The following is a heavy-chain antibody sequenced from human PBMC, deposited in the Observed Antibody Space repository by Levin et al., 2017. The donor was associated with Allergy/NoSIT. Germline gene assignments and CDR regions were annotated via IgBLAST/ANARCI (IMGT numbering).Heavy chain of an antibody. J-gene: IGHJ6*02. CDR3: ARRGSTTSTLGYFYGMDV. Sequence: ASVKVSCKASGYTFTTHDFNWVRQATGQGLEWMGWMNPNSGYTGYAQKFQGRVTMTRNTSINTAYMELSSLRSEDTAVYYCARRGSTTSTLGYFYGMDVWGQGTTVTVSS. D-gene: IGHD2-2*01. CDR1: GYTFTTHD. V-gene: IGHV1-8*01. CDR2: MNPNSGYT.